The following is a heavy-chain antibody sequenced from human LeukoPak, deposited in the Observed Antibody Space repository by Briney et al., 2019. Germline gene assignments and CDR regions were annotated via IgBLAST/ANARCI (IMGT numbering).Heavy chain of an antibody. Sequence: PSETLSLTCTVSGGSTSSGSYYWSWIRQPAGKGLEWIGRIHSRGSTNYNPSLKSRVTISIDTSQNQFSLKLSSVTAADTAVYYCARDEGCTNGVCFTLFDYWGQGIMVTVSS. J-gene: IGHJ4*02. CDR3: ARDEGCTNGVCFTLFDY. D-gene: IGHD2-8*01. CDR1: GGSTSSGSYY. V-gene: IGHV4-61*02. CDR2: IHSRGST.